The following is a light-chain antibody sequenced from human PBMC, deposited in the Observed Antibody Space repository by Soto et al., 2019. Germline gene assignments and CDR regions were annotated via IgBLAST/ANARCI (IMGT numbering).Light chain of an antibody. CDR3: QQSYS. V-gene: IGKV1-39*01. Sequence: DIPMTQSPSSLSASVGDRVTITCRASQSISSYLNWYQQKPGKAPKLLIYAASSLQSGVPSRFSGSRSGTDFTLTISSLQPEDFATYYCQQSYSFGQGTRLEIK. CDR2: AAS. J-gene: IGKJ5*01. CDR1: QSISSY.